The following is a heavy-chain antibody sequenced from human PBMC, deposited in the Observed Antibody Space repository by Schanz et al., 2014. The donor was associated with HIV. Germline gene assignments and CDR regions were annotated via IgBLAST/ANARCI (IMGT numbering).Heavy chain of an antibody. V-gene: IGHV3-23*01. CDR1: GFSFLRYE. CDR2: LSGSGDRT. D-gene: IGHD6-19*01. J-gene: IGHJ6*02. CDR3: AKSHKHDSSDYYRFYYFGMDV. Sequence: EVQLLESGGGLVQPGGSLRISCVASGFSFLRYEMSWVRQAPGKGLEWLSTLSGSGDRTYYADSVKGRVTISRDNSKNTLYLQMNSLRVEDTAVYYCAKSHKHDSSDYYRFYYFGMDVWGQGTTVTVSS.